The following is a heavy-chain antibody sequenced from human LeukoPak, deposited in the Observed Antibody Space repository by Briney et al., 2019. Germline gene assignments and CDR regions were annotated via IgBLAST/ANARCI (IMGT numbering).Heavy chain of an antibody. D-gene: IGHD2-2*01. CDR3: AKAAGYCSSTSCYVDYYYYGMDV. J-gene: IGHJ6*02. Sequence: GGSLRLSCAASGFTFSSYWMSWVRQAPGKGLEWVANIKQDGSEKYYVDSVKGRFTISRDNAKNSLYLQMNSLRAEDTAVYYCAKAAGYCSSTSCYVDYYYYGMDVWGQGTTVTVSS. V-gene: IGHV3-7*01. CDR1: GFTFSSYW. CDR2: IKQDGSEK.